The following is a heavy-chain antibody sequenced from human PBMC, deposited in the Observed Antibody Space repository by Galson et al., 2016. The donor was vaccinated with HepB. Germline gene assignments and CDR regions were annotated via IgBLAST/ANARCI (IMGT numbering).Heavy chain of an antibody. CDR2: RTSGGSI. Sequence: SETLSLTCTVSSGAIGSYYWSWIRHLPGKGLEWIGCRTSGGSINYNPSLNGRVSMSIDTSKNQFSLNVASVTAADSALYYCSRGLVPGSWSPTHPFALWGQGTMVTVSS. V-gene: IGHV4-59*01. CDR3: SRGLVPGSWSPTHPFAL. CDR1: SGAIGSYY. D-gene: IGHD6-13*01. J-gene: IGHJ3*01.